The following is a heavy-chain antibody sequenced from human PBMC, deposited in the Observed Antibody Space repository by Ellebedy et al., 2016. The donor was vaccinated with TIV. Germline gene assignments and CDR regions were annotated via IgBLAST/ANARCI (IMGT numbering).Heavy chain of an antibody. Sequence: GGSLRLXXAASGFTFSDHYMDWVRQTPGKGLEWVGRITNKANNYITEYAASVKGRFSVSRDDSKNSLYLQMNSLKTEDTAMYYCARLLVAAGGLVGLDYWGQGTLVTVSS. V-gene: IGHV3-72*01. D-gene: IGHD6-13*01. J-gene: IGHJ4*02. CDR2: ITNKANNYIT. CDR3: ARLLVAAGGLVGLDY. CDR1: GFTFSDHY.